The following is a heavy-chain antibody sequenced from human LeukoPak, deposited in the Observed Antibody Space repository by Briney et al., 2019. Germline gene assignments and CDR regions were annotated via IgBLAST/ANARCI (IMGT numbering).Heavy chain of an antibody. CDR1: GYTFTSYY. D-gene: IGHD2-15*01. V-gene: IGHV1-69*04. Sequence: LVKVSCKASGYTFTSYYIHWVRQAPGQGLEWMGRIIPILGIANYAQKFQGRVTITADKSTSTAYMELSSLRSEDTAVYYCARAIVVVVAATSAHNWFDPWGQGTLVTVSS. CDR3: ARAIVVVVAATSAHNWFDP. CDR2: IIPILGIA. J-gene: IGHJ5*02.